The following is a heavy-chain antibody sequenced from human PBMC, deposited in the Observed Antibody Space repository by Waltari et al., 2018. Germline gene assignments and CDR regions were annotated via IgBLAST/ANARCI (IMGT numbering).Heavy chain of an antibody. CDR2: ISSNGRTI. D-gene: IGHD2-15*01. CDR3: AKLGYCSGGSCPFDY. Sequence: QVHLVESGGGVVGPGGSLRLSCASSVFTFLDSYMSWIRQAPGKGQEWVAHISSNGRTIYYAGSMKGRLTISRDNAKKSLYLQMHSLRDEDTAVYYCAKLGYCSGGSCPFDYWGQGTLVTVSP. J-gene: IGHJ4*02. V-gene: IGHV3-11*01. CDR1: VFTFLDSY.